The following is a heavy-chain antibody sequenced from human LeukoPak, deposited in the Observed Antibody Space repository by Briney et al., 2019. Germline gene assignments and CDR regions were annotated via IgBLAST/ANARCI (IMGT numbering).Heavy chain of an antibody. Sequence: GWSLSRSSDASGLTFRRFGMSCVRWARGRGLELASPLSGSGGSTYYADSVKGRFTISRDNSKNTLYLQMNSLRAEDTAVYYCAKDQEKDHYYGSGSGYWGQGTLVTVSS. CDR2: LSGSGGST. J-gene: IGHJ4*02. V-gene: IGHV3-23*01. CDR3: AKDQEKDHYYGSGSGY. CDR1: GLTFRRFG. D-gene: IGHD3-10*01.